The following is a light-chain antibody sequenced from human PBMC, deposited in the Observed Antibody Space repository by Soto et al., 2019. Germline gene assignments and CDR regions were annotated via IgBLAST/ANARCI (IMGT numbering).Light chain of an antibody. Sequence: DFQMTQSPSSLSASVGDRVSITCRASQSIGTSLNWYQQKPGKAPKLLIYSASTLQGGGPSRFSGSGSGTYYTLTISSLQPEDFATYYCQQSYTAPFTFGPGTKVDVK. V-gene: IGKV1-39*01. CDR2: SAS. CDR1: QSIGTS. CDR3: QQSYTAPFT. J-gene: IGKJ3*01.